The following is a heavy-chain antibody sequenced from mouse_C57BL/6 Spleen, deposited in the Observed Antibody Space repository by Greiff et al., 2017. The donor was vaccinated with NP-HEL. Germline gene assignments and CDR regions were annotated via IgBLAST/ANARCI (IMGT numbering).Heavy chain of an antibody. V-gene: IGHV1-64*01. D-gene: IGHD1-1*01. CDR1: GYTFTSYW. CDR3: ARYYGSSYGYFDV. Sequence: QVHVKQPGAELVKPGASVKLSCKASGYTFTSYWMHWVKQRPGQGLEWIGMIHPNSGSTNYNEKFKSKATLTVDKSSSTAYMQLSSLTSEDSAVYYCARYYGSSYGYFDVWGTGTTVTVSS. CDR2: IHPNSGST. J-gene: IGHJ1*03.